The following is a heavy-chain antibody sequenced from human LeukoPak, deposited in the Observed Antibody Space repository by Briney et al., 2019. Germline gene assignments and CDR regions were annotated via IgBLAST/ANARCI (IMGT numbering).Heavy chain of an antibody. Sequence: SETLSLTCTVSAGSINNYYWGWLRQPAGKGLEWIGRVSSTGSTNYNPSLKSRVTMSVDTSKNQFSLKLSSVTAADTAVYYCARKPIVSSAWYYFDYWGQGTLVTVSS. CDR3: ARKPIVSSAWYYFDY. V-gene: IGHV4-4*07. D-gene: IGHD6-13*01. CDR1: AGSINNYY. J-gene: IGHJ4*02. CDR2: VSSTGST.